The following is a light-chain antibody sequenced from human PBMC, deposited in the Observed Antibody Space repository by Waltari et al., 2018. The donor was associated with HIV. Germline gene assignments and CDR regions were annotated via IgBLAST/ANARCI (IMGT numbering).Light chain of an antibody. J-gene: IGLJ2*01. CDR1: ISNIGTNA. CDR2: YYD. Sequence: QSVLTQPPSVSEAPRQRVTISCSGSISNIGTNAVNWYQQLPGKAPKLLILYYDLLPSGVSARFSGSKSGTYASLAFSGLQSEDVADYVWQACVDGRKGPFFGGGTKLTVL. V-gene: IGLV1-36*01. CDR3: QACVDGRKGPF.